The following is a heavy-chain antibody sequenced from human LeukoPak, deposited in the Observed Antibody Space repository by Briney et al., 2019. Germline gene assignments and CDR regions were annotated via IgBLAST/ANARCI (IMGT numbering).Heavy chain of an antibody. CDR2: IYHSGST. J-gene: IGHJ4*02. CDR1: GYSISSGYY. CDR3: ARTDFWSGYYRNFDY. D-gene: IGHD3-3*01. Sequence: SETLSLTCAVSGYSISSGYYWGWIRPPPGKGLEWIGSIYHSGSTYYNPSLKSRVTISVDTSKNQFSLKLSSVTAADTAVYYCARTDFWSGYYRNFDYWGQGNLVTVSS. V-gene: IGHV4-38-2*01.